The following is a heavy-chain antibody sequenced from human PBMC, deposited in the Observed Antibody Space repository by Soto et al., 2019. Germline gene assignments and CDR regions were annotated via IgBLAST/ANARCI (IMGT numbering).Heavy chain of an antibody. CDR1: GYSFTKYW. J-gene: IGHJ4*02. Sequence: PGESLKISCKGSGYSFTKYWIGWVRQMPGKGLGWRAIIYPDESDTRYSPSLQGQGTISADKSISTAYLQWSSLKASDTAMYYCARDNTLDYWGQGTLVTVSS. CDR3: ARDNTLDY. CDR2: IYPDESDT. D-gene: IGHD2-15*01. V-gene: IGHV5-51*01.